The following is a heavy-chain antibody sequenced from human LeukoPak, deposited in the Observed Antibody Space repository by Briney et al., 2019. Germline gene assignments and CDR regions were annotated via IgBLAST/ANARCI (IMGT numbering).Heavy chain of an antibody. V-gene: IGHV4-59*01. D-gene: IGHD3-16*01. CDR3: ARVDEGGYYYYGMDV. CDR1: AGSISSYY. Sequence: PSETLSLTCTVSAGSISSYYWSWIRQPPGKDLEWIGYIYSSGSTNYNPSLKSRVTISVDTSKNQFSLKLSSVTAADTAVYYCARVDEGGYYYYGMDVWGQGTTVTVSS. J-gene: IGHJ6*02. CDR2: IYSSGST.